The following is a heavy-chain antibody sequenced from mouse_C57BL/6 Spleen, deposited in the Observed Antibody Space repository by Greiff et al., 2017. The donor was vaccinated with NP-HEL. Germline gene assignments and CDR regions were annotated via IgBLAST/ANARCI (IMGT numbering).Heavy chain of an antibody. J-gene: IGHJ2*01. Sequence: QVQLQQSGPELVKPGASVKISCKASGYAFSSSWMNWVKQRPGKGLEWIGRIYPGDGDTNYNGKFKGKATLTAAKSSSTAYMQLSSLTSEDSAVYFCARSSSIFFDYWGQGTTLTVSS. CDR1: GYAFSSSW. CDR2: IYPGDGDT. D-gene: IGHD1-1*01. V-gene: IGHV1-82*01. CDR3: ARSSSIFFDY.